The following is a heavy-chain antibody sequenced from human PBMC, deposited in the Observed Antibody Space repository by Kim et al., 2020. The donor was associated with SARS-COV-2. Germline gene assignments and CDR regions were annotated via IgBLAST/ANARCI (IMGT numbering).Heavy chain of an antibody. J-gene: IGHJ6*01. V-gene: IGHV3-23*01. CDR3: AKMVIMDGYNYFYYYAM. CDR1: GFTFDTYA. CDR2: ISGGAVNK. Sequence: VGSLRLSCVASGFTFDTYAMSWVRQAPGKGLEWVSVISGGAVNKFYADSVRGRFTISRDNSNNMLYLQMNSLSDEDTALYYCAKMVIMDGYNYFYYYAM. D-gene: IGHD2-21*01.